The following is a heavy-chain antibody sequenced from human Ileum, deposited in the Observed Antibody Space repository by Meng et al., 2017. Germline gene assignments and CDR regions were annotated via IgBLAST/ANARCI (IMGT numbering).Heavy chain of an antibody. Sequence: QLQPRPSGAGLLKPSETLSLTGRVYGGSFSGYYWSWLRQPPGKGLEWIGEIDHSGGTNYNPSLKNRVTISVDTSNNRFSLKLSSVKAADTALYFCARRVGATPYAYNWLDPWGQGTLVTVSS. CDR1: GGSFSGYY. D-gene: IGHD1-26*01. CDR2: IDHSGGT. V-gene: IGHV4-34*01. J-gene: IGHJ5*02. CDR3: ARRVGATPYAYNWLDP.